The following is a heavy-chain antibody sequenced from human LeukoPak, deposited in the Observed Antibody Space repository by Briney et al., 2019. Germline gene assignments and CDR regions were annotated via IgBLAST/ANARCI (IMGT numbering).Heavy chain of an antibody. CDR2: IIPIFGTA. CDR3: ARDDPPAANRYYYYYGMDV. D-gene: IGHD2-2*01. CDR1: GGTFSSYA. Sequence: SVTVSCKASGGTFSSYAISWVRQAPGQGLEWMGGIIPIFGTANYAQKFQGRVTITADESTSTAYMELSSLRSEDTAVYYCARDDPPAANRYYYYYGMDVWGQGTTVTVSS. J-gene: IGHJ6*02. V-gene: IGHV1-69*13.